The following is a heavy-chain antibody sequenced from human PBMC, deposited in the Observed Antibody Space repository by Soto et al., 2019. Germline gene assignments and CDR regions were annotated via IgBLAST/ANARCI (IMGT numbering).Heavy chain of an antibody. V-gene: IGHV1-8*02. CDR3: SKGYEMDY. CDR1: GFTVTNFD. CDR2: MNLNSGNT. Sequence: QVQLVQSGAEVKKPGASVKVSCKASGFTVTNFDINWVRQATGQGLEWMGWMNLNSGNTGYAEKFRDRVNMTRNSSITTAYMELSNLGSADTAVYYCSKGYEMDYWGQGTTVTVSS. D-gene: IGHD3-3*01. J-gene: IGHJ6*02.